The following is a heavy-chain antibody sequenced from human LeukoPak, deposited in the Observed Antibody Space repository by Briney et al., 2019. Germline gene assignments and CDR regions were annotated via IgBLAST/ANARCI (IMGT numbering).Heavy chain of an antibody. CDR3: AKAGVMITFGGQFYFDY. V-gene: IGHV4-38-2*02. D-gene: IGHD3-16*01. CDR1: GYSISSGYY. J-gene: IGHJ4*02. Sequence: PSEALSLTCTVSGYSISSGYYWGWIRQPPGKGLEWIGTISYSGSTYYNPSLKSRLTISLDTSKDMFSLKLTSVTAADTAVYYCAKAGVMITFGGQFYFDYWGQGTLVTVPS. CDR2: ISYSGST.